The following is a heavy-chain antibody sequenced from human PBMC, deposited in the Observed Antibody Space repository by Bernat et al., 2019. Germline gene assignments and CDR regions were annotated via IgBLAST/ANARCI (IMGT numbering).Heavy chain of an antibody. V-gene: IGHV5-51*01. J-gene: IGHJ3*02. CDR3: ARVSGTTNDAFDI. CDR1: GYSFTSYW. CDR2: IYPGDSGT. D-gene: IGHD1-1*01. Sequence: EVQLVQSGAEVKKPGESLKISCKGSGYSFTSYWIGWVRQMAGKGLEWMGIIYPGDSGTRYSPSFQGQVTTSADKSISTAYLQWSSLKASDTAMYYCARVSGTTNDAFDIWGQGTMVTVSS.